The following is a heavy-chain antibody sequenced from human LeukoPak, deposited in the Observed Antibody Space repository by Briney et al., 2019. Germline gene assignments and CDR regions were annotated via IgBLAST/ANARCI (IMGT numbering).Heavy chain of an antibody. D-gene: IGHD6-19*01. J-gene: IGHJ4*02. V-gene: IGHV3-7*01. CDR2: IKEDGSQK. CDR1: GFTFSTFSRSW. Sequence: GGSLRLSCAASGFTFSTFSRSWMSCVRQAPGKGLEWVANIKEDGSQKYYVDSVKGRFTISRDNARYSLYLQMNSLRAEDTAVYYCAKEGQWLVPDYWGQGTLVTVSS. CDR3: AKEGQWLVPDY.